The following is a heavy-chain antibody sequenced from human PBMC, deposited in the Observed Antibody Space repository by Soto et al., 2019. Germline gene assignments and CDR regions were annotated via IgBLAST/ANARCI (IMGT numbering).Heavy chain of an antibody. Sequence: PGGSLRLSCAASGFSFSSYFMAWVRQAPGEGLVSVSHVPGDGSRASYADSVRGRFTISRDNAKNTLYLQMDSLRDEDTAIYYCAREHWYSLDVWGQGTTVTVSS. J-gene: IGHJ6*02. CDR2: VPGDGSRA. CDR3: AREHWYSLDV. D-gene: IGHD1-26*01. V-gene: IGHV3-74*01. CDR1: GFSFSSYF.